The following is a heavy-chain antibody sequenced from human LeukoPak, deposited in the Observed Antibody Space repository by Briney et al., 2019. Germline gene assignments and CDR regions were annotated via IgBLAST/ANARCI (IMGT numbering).Heavy chain of an antibody. J-gene: IGHJ4*02. CDR3: ARDQVYSGSYSDY. CDR1: GFTFSSYW. CDR2: IKQDGREK. V-gene: IGHV3-7*01. D-gene: IGHD1-26*01. Sequence: PGGSLRLSCAASGFTFSSYWMSWVRQAPGKGMEWVANIKQDGREKYYVDSVKGRFTISRDNAKNSLYLQMNILRAEDTAVYYCARDQVYSGSYSDYWGQGTLVTVSS.